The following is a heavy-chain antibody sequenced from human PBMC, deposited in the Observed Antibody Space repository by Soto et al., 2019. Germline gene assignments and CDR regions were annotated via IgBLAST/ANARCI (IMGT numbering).Heavy chain of an antibody. CDR1: GGSFSGYY. Sequence: PSETLSLTCAVYGGSFSGYYWSWIRQPPGKGLEWIGEINHSGSTNYNPSLKSRVTISVDTSKNQFSLKLSSVTAADTAVYYCARWGYCSGGSCYFDYWGQGTLVTAPQ. J-gene: IGHJ4*02. D-gene: IGHD2-15*01. V-gene: IGHV4-34*01. CDR2: INHSGST. CDR3: ARWGYCSGGSCYFDY.